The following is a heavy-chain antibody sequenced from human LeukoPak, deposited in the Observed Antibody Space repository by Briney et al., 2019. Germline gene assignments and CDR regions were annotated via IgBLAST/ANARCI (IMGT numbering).Heavy chain of an antibody. V-gene: IGHV4-31*03. CDR1: GGSISSGGYY. CDR2: IYYSGST. CDR3: ARDRADSSTIDY. D-gene: IGHD1-26*01. Sequence: SQTLSLTCTVSGGSISSGGYYWSWIRQHPGTGLEWIGYIYYSGSTYYNPSLKSRVTISVDTSKNQFSLKLSSVTAADTAVYYCARDRADSSTIDYWGQGTLVTVSS. J-gene: IGHJ4*02.